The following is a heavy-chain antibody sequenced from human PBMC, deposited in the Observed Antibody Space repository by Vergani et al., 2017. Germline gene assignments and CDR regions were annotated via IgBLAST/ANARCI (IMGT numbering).Heavy chain of an antibody. Sequence: QVDLQESGPGLVKSSETLSLTCAVSGYSVGSGYYWGWFRQPPGRGLEWIGCVHRNGNTYYTSSLRSRATISRDTSKNQFSLRLTSVTAADPAVYYCARQNPYGSAHVDFLGRGVLGTVSA. CDR2: VHRNGNT. V-gene: IGHV4-38-2*01. D-gene: IGHD3-10*01. CDR3: ARQNPYGSAHVDF. J-gene: IGHJ4*02. CDR1: GYSVGSGYY.